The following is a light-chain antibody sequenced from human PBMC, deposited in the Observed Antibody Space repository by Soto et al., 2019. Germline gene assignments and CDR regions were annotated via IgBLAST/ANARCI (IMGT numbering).Light chain of an antibody. Sequence: DIMMAQSPDSLPVSLGERATINCKSSQSVLCSSDNKNYLTWYQQKPGQPPKLLIYWATIRESGVPDRFSGSGSGTDFTLTISSLQAGDVAVYYCQQYCTTPPTFGQGTKVDIK. J-gene: IGKJ1*01. CDR1: QSVLCSSDNKNY. CDR3: QQYCTTPPT. CDR2: WAT. V-gene: IGKV4-1*01.